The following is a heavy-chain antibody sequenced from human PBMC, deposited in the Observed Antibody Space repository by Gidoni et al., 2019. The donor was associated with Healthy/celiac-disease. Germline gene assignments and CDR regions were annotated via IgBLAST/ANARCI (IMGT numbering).Heavy chain of an antibody. J-gene: IGHJ4*02. CDR1: GFTFSSYA. Sequence: EVQLVESGGGLVQPGGSLRLSCAASGFTFSSYAMSWVRQAPGKGLEWVSAISGSGGSTYYADSVKGRFTISRDNSKNTLYLQMNSLRAEDTAVYYCAKDASLMTGYYPVPVYLLFDYWGQGTLVTVSS. CDR3: AKDASLMTGYYPVPVYLLFDY. CDR2: ISGSGGST. V-gene: IGHV3-23*04. D-gene: IGHD3-9*01.